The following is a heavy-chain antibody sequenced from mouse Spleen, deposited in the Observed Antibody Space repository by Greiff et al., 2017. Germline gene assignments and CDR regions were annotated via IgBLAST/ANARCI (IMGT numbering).Heavy chain of an antibody. Sequence: QVQLKESGPGLVQPSQSLSITCTVSGFSLTSYGVHWVRQSPGKGLEWLGVIWSGGSTDYNAAFISRLSISKDNSKSQVFFKMNSLQANDTAIYYCARMGGSLFAYWGQGTLVTVSA. J-gene: IGHJ3*01. CDR2: IWSGGST. CDR1: GFSLTSYG. CDR3: ARMGGSLFAY. V-gene: IGHV2-2*02. D-gene: IGHD1-1*02.